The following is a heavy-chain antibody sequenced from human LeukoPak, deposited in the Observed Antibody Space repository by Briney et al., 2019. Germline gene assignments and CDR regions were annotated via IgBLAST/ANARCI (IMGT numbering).Heavy chain of an antibody. J-gene: IGHJ4*02. Sequence: ASVKVSCKASGYTFTSYGISWVRQAPGQGLEWMGWISAYNGNTNYAQKLQGRVTMTTDTSTSTAYMELRSLRSNDTAVYYCARAGSYYGSGSYSGYWGQGTLVTVSP. V-gene: IGHV1-18*01. CDR2: ISAYNGNT. CDR1: GYTFTSYG. CDR3: ARAGSYYGSGSYSGY. D-gene: IGHD3-10*01.